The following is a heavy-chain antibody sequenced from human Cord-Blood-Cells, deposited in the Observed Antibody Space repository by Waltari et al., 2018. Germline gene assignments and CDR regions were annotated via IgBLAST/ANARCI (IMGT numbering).Heavy chain of an antibody. CDR1: GYTFTDYY. J-gene: IGHJ3*02. CDR3: AISSQYFGGSLSSPAFDI. CDR2: VDPEDGET. D-gene: IGHD3-10*01. V-gene: IGHV1-69-2*01. Sequence: EVQLVQSGAEVKKPGATVKISCKVSGYTFTDYYMHWVQQAPGKGLEWMGLVDPEDGETIYAEKFQGRVTITADTSTDTADMELSSLRSEDTAVYYCAISSQYFGGSLSSPAFDIWGQGTMVTVSS.